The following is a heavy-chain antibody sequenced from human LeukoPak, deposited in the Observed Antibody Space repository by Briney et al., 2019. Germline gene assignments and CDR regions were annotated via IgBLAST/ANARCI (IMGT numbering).Heavy chain of an antibody. D-gene: IGHD5-24*01. CDR2: ISGSSDII. Sequence: GGSLRLSCAASGFTLSRNSMSWVRQAPGKGLEWVSGISGSSDIIHYADSVKGRFTISRDNSKNTLYLQINSLRAEDTAVYYCAKDSIVYNGVYDAFDIWGQGTMVTVSS. CDR3: AKDSIVYNGVYDAFDI. CDR1: GFTLSRNS. V-gene: IGHV3-23*01. J-gene: IGHJ3*02.